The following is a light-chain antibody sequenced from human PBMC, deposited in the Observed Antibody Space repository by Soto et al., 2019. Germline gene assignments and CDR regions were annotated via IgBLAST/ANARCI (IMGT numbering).Light chain of an antibody. CDR1: LGISTY. CDR2: AAS. CDR3: QQVNTYT. V-gene: IGKV1-9*01. Sequence: DIQLTQSPSFLSASVGDRVTITCRASLGISTYLAWYQQKPGKAPNLLIYAASTLQSGVPSRFSGSGSRTEFTLTISSLQPEDFATYYCQQVNTYTFGPGTKVDIK. J-gene: IGKJ3*01.